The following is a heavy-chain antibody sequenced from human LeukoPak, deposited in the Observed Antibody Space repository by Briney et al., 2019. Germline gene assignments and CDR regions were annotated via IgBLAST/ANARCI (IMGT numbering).Heavy chain of an antibody. Sequence: GGSLRLSCAASGFTFGRHSMHWVRQAPGKGLERVSSISSSSTYIYYAASLKGRFNISRDNAKNTLYLQMNSLRAEDTAVYYCAKDGRGSGYDLTNDFDYWGQGTLVTVSS. CDR2: ISSSSTYI. CDR1: GFTFGRHS. J-gene: IGHJ4*02. D-gene: IGHD5-12*01. V-gene: IGHV3-21*01. CDR3: AKDGRGSGYDLTNDFDY.